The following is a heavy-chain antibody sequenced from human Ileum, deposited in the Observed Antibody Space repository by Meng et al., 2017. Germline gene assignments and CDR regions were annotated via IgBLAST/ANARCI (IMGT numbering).Heavy chain of an antibody. D-gene: IGHD3-10*01. CDR2: IYTSGST. CDR3: AREVILWFGELSHFDY. V-gene: IGHV4-4*07. J-gene: IGHJ4*02. Sequence: GSLRLSFTVSGGSISSYYWSWIRQPAGKGLEWIGRIYTSGSTNYNPPLKSRVTMSVDTSKNQFSLKLSSVTAADTAVYYCAREVILWFGELSHFDYWGQGTLVTVSS. CDR1: GGSISSYY.